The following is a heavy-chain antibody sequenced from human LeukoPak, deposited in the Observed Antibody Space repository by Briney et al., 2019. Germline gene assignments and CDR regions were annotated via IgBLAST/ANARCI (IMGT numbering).Heavy chain of an antibody. D-gene: IGHD6-19*01. CDR1: GFTFNSYA. CDR2: ISGGGGST. Sequence: GGSLRLSCAASGFTFNSYAMSWVRQAPGKGLEWVSTISGGGGSTYYADSVKGRFTISRDNSKNTLNLQMNSLRAEDTAVYYCAKASGAGTRNWFDPWGQGTLVTVSS. V-gene: IGHV3-23*01. CDR3: AKASGAGTRNWFDP. J-gene: IGHJ5*02.